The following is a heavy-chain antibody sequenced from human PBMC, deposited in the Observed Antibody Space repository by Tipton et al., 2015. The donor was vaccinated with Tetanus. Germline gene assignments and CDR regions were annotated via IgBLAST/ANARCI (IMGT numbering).Heavy chain of an antibody. J-gene: IGHJ4*02. D-gene: IGHD2-2*01. CDR2: IYSGGST. CDR1: GFTVSNNY. V-gene: IGHV3-53*01. CDR3: ARDSTYLFDY. Sequence: SLRLSCAASGFTVSNNYMYWVRRAPGKGLEWVSVIYSGGSTYYADSVKGRFTISRDNSKNTLYLQMNSLRAEDTAVYYCARDSTYLFDYWGQGTLVTVSS.